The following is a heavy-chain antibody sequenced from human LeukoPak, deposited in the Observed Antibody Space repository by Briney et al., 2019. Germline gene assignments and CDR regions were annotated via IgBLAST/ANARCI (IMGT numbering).Heavy chain of an antibody. J-gene: IGHJ4*02. CDR1: GYTFTSYG. V-gene: IGHV1-18*01. CDR2: ISASNGNT. Sequence: GASVKVSCKASGYTFTSYGISWVRQAPGQGLEWMGWISASNGNTNYAQKLQGRVTMTTDTSTSTPYMELRSLRSDDTAVYYCARILPSYYYDSRGYYWPYYFDYWGQGTLVTVSS. CDR3: ARILPSYYYDSRGYYWPYYFDY. D-gene: IGHD3-22*01.